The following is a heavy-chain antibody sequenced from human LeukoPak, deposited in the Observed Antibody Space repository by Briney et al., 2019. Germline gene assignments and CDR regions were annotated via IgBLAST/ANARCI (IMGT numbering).Heavy chain of an antibody. CDR3: ARVMLSSIWNGRAFDM. CDR1: GFTFDDYA. CDR2: ISWNSGSI. V-gene: IGHV3-9*01. Sequence: PGGSLRLSCAASGFTFDDYAMHWVRQAPGKGLEWVSGISWNSGSIGYADSVKGRFTISRDNAKNSLYLQMNSLRPQDTAVYYCARVMLSSIWNGRAFDMWGQGTLVTVSS. J-gene: IGHJ3*02. D-gene: IGHD6-13*01.